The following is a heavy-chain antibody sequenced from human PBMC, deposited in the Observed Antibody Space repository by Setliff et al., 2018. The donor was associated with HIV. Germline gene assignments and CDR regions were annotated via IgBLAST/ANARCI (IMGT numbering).Heavy chain of an antibody. CDR1: GYGLTVHW. V-gene: IGHV1-2*02. CDR3: ALMETSKNS. D-gene: IGHD2-8*01. Sequence: ASVKVSCKTSGYGLTVHWLHWVRRVPGQGFEYMGWISTSDGSGKYEEKFQGRVIMTRDTSISTAYMELTGLTSDDTAIYYFALMETSKNSWGQGTPVTVSS. CDR2: ISTSDGSG. J-gene: IGHJ4*02.